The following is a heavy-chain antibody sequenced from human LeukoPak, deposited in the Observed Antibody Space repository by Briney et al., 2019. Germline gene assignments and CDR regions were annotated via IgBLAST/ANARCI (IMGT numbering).Heavy chain of an antibody. Sequence: SETLSLTCAVYGGSFRGYYWSWLRQPPGKGLEWIGEINHSGSTNYNPSLTSRVTISVDTSKNQFSLKRSSVTAADTAVYYCARGRAYSYGPPGFDYWGQGTLVTVSS. J-gene: IGHJ4*02. CDR3: ARGRAYSYGPPGFDY. D-gene: IGHD5-18*01. V-gene: IGHV4-34*01. CDR1: GGSFRGYY. CDR2: INHSGST.